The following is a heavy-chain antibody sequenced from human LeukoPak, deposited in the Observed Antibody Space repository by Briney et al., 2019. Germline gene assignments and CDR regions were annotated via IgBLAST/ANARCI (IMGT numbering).Heavy chain of an antibody. CDR3: AGAPYDILTGYSLDYFDY. D-gene: IGHD3-9*01. CDR2: IYYSGST. J-gene: IGHJ4*02. CDR1: GGSIGSYY. V-gene: IGHV4-59*08. Sequence: SSETLSLTCTVSGGSIGSYYWSWIRQPPGKGLEWIGYIYYSGSTNYNPSLKSRVTISVDTSKNQFSLKLSSVTAADTAVYYCAGAPYDILTGYSLDYFDYWGQGTLVTVSS.